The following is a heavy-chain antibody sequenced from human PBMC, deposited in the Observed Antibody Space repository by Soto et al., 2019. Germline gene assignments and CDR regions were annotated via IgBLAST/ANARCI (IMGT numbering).Heavy chain of an antibody. CDR3: AGRYCTNGICYTNSYCYMDV. CDR1: GFTFSSYG. V-gene: IGHV3-23*01. CDR2: ITHSGGNT. D-gene: IGHD2-8*01. Sequence: ELQLLESGGGLVQPGGSLRLSCAASGFTFSSYGMNWVRQAPGKGLEWVSSITHSGGNTYYADSVEGRFTISRDNSKDTLYLQMNSLRAEDTAVYYCAGRYCTNGICYTNSYCYMDVWGKGTTVTVSS. J-gene: IGHJ6*03.